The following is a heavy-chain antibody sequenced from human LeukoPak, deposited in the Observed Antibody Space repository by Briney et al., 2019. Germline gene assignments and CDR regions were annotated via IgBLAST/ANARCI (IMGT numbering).Heavy chain of an antibody. CDR1: GYTFTSYG. J-gene: IGHJ3*02. D-gene: IGHD3-16*01. Sequence: ASVKVSCKASGYTFTSYGISRVRQATGQGLEWMGWMNPNSGNTGYAQKFQGRVTITRNTSISTAYMELSSLRSEDTAVYYCASRRGMNAFDIWGQGTMVTVSS. CDR2: MNPNSGNT. V-gene: IGHV1-8*03. CDR3: ASRRGMNAFDI.